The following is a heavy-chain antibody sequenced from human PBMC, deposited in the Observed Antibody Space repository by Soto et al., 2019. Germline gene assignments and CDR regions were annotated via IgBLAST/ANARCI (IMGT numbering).Heavy chain of an antibody. D-gene: IGHD3-22*01. Sequence: QVQLVQSGAEVKKPGSSVKVSCKASGGTFSSYAISWVRQAPGQGLEWMGGIIPIFGTANYAQKFQGRVTITADKSTSTAYMELSSLRSEDTAVYYCATNTLNETYYYDSWAEGAFDIWGQGTMVTVSS. J-gene: IGHJ3*02. CDR3: ATNTLNETYYYDSWAEGAFDI. CDR1: GGTFSSYA. CDR2: IIPIFGTA. V-gene: IGHV1-69*06.